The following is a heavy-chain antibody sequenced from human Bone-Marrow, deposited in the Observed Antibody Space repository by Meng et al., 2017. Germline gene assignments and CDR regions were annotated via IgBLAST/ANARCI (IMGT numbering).Heavy chain of an antibody. D-gene: IGHD2-21*01. J-gene: IGHJ6*02. CDR3: ARDLGLFPYYYGMDV. CDR2: IIPIFGTA. V-gene: IGHV1-69*06. CDR1: GGTFSSYA. Sequence: SVKVSCKASGGTFSSYAISWVRQAPGQGLEWMGGIIPIFGTANYAQKFQGRVTITADKSTSTAYMELSSLRSEDTAVYYCARDLGLFPYYYGMDVWGQGTTVTVSS.